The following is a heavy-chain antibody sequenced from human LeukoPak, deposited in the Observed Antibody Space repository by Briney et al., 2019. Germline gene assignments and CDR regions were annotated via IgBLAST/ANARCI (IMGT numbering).Heavy chain of an antibody. J-gene: IGHJ6*02. CDR3: ARGRAIFGVVINPWDYYYGMDV. CDR2: IIPVFGTA. Sequence: ASVKVSCKASGGTFSSYAISWVRQAPGQGLEWMGGIIPVFGTANYAQKFQGRVTITADESTSTAYMELSSLRSEDTAVYYCARGRAIFGVVINPWDYYYGMDVWGQGTTVTVSS. D-gene: IGHD3-3*01. V-gene: IGHV1-69*13. CDR1: GGTFSSYA.